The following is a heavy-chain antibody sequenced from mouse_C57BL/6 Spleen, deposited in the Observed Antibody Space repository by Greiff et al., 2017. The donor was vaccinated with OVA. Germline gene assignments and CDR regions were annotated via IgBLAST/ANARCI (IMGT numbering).Heavy chain of an antibody. CDR1: GYTFTGYW. CDR3: VQGGYYYGSNYFDY. J-gene: IGHJ2*01. V-gene: IGHV1-9*01. D-gene: IGHD1-1*01. Sequence: QVQLQQSGAELMKPGASVKLSCMATGYTFTGYWIEWVKQRPGHGLEWIGEIVPGSGSTNYNEKFKGKATVTADTSSNTAYIQLRSLTTEDSAIYYCVQGGYYYGSNYFDYWGQGTTLTVSS. CDR2: IVPGSGST.